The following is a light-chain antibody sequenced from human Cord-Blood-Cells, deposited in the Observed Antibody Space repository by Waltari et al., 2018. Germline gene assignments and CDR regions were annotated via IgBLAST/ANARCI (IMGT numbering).Light chain of an antibody. CDR2: EGS. J-gene: IGLJ2*01. CDR3: CSYAGSSTLV. CDR1: SRDVGSYNL. Sequence: QSALTQPASVSGSPGQSINISCTGTSRDVGSYNLVSWYQQHPGKAPKLMIYEGSKRPSGVSNRFSGSKSGNTASLTIYGLQAEDEADYYCCSYAGSSTLVFGGGTKLTVL. V-gene: IGLV2-23*01.